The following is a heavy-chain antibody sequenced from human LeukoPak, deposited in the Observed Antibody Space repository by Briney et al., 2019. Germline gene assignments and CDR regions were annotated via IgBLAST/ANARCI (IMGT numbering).Heavy chain of an antibody. CDR3: GRDALAAAAPDN. J-gene: IGHJ4*02. V-gene: IGHV1-2*02. D-gene: IGHD6-13*01. CDR2: INPNSGAT. CDR1: GYTFTGYY. Sequence: EASVKVSCKASGYTFTGYYMHWVRQAPGQGLEWVGWINPNSGATNYAQKFQGRVTMTRDTSISTAYMELSRLRSDDTAVYYCGRDALAAAAPDNWGQGTLVTVSS.